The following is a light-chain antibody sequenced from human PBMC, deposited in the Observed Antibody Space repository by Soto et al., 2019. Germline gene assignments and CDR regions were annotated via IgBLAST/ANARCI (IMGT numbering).Light chain of an antibody. CDR2: EAS. J-gene: IGKJ5*01. Sequence: EIVLTQSPGTLSLSPGDRATLSCRASQRVSTFLAWYQQRPGQAPRLLISEASSRATGIPDRFSGSGSGTDFTLTISRLEPEDFAVYYCQQYGSSPITFGQGTRLENK. CDR1: QRVSTF. CDR3: QQYGSSPIT. V-gene: IGKV3-20*01.